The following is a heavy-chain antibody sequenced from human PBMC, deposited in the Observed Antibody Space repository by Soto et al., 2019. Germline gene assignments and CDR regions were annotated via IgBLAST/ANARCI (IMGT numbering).Heavy chain of an antibody. Sequence: TLSLTCAVSGGSISSGGYSWSWIRQPPGKGLEWIGYIYHSGSTYYNPSLKSRVTISVDRSKNQFSLKLSSVTAADTAVYYCASMITFGGVIATYFDYWGPGTLVTVS. J-gene: IGHJ4*02. CDR2: IYHSGST. CDR1: GGSISSGGYS. V-gene: IGHV4-30-2*01. CDR3: ASMITFGGVIATYFDY. D-gene: IGHD3-16*02.